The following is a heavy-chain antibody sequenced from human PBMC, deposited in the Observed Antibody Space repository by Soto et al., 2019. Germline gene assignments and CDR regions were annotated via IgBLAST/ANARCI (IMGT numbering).Heavy chain of an antibody. D-gene: IGHD3-10*01. CDR2: IYYSGST. CDR3: AASGSNGQFDY. J-gene: IGHJ4*02. V-gene: IGHV4-59*01. CDR1: GASMSNYF. Sequence: PSETLSLTCTVAGASMSNYFWHWIRQSPGKGLEYIGYIYYSGSTYYNPSLKSQLTKSEETSKNQFTLKLSSATAADTAVYYCAASGSNGQFDYWAQGTLVTVSS.